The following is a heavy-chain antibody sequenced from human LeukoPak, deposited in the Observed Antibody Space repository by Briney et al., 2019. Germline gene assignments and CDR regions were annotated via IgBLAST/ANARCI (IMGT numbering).Heavy chain of an antibody. Sequence: GGSLRLSCAASGFTFGSYGMHWVRQAPGNGLEWVAVISYDGSNKYYADSVKGRFTISRDNSKNTLYLQMNSLRAEDTAVYYCAKRPSDYGDYVTYFDYWGQGTLVTVSS. CDR2: ISYDGSNK. CDR1: GFTFGSYG. CDR3: AKRPSDYGDYVTYFDY. D-gene: IGHD4-17*01. V-gene: IGHV3-30*18. J-gene: IGHJ4*02.